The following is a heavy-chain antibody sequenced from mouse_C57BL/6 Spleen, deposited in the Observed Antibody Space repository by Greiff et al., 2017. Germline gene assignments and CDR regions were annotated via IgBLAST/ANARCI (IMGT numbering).Heavy chain of an antibody. CDR1: GFTFSSYA. CDR2: ISSGGDYI. D-gene: IGHD1-1*01. V-gene: IGHV5-9-1*02. CDR3: TRENGSLYAMDY. J-gene: IGHJ4*01. Sequence: EVQGVESGEGLVKPGGSLKLSCAASGFTFSSYAMSWVRQTPEKRLEWVAYISSGGDYIYYADTVKGRFTISRDNARNTLYLQMSSLKSEDTAMYYCTRENGSLYAMDYWGQGTSVTVSS.